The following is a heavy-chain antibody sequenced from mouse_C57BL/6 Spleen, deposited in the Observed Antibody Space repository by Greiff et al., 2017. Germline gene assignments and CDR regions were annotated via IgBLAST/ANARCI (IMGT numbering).Heavy chain of an antibody. J-gene: IGHJ1*03. D-gene: IGHD2-5*01. CDR2: IDPSDSET. V-gene: IGHV1-52*01. CDR3: AREDSKGGCDV. CDR1: GYTFTSYW. Sequence: QVQLQQPGAELVRPGSSVKLSCKASGYTFTSYWMHWVKQRPIQGLEWIGNIDPSDSETHYNQKFKDKATLTVDKSSSTAYMQLSSLTSEDSAVYYCAREDSKGGCDVWGTGTTVTVSS.